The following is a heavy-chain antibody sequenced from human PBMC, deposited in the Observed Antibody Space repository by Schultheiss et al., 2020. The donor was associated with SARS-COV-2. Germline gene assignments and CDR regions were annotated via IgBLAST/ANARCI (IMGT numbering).Heavy chain of an antibody. Sequence: SLRLSCAASGFTFSSYGMHWVRQAPGKGLEWVAVISYDGSNKYYADSVKGRFTISRDNSKNTLYLQMNSLRAEDTAVYYCARDIPESEQLVPVWFDPWGQGTLVTVSS. CDR1: GFTFSSYG. CDR3: ARDIPESEQLVPVWFDP. D-gene: IGHD6-6*01. CDR2: ISYDGSNK. V-gene: IGHV3-30*12. J-gene: IGHJ5*02.